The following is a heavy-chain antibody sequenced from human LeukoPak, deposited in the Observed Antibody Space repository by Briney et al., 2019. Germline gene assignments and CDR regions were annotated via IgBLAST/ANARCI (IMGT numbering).Heavy chain of an antibody. D-gene: IGHD5-18*01. CDR2: IIPIFGTA. Sequence: SVKVSCKASGGTFSSYAISWVRQAPGQGLEWMGWIIPIFGTANYAQKFQGRVTITADKSTSTAYMELSSLRSEDTAVYYCARGVGGYLLNPPSYRGQGTLVTVSS. J-gene: IGHJ4*02. V-gene: IGHV1-69*06. CDR1: GGTFSSYA. CDR3: ARGVGGYLLNPPSY.